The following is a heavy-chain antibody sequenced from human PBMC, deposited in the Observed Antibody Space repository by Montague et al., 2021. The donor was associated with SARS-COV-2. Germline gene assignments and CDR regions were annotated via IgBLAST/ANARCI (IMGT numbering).Heavy chain of an antibody. CDR3: ARDLGGRGNTITIFGVVIPTFDY. CDR2: ISSSGSTI. D-gene: IGHD3-3*01. J-gene: IGHJ4*02. CDR1: GFTFSSYE. V-gene: IGHV3-48*03. Sequence: SRRLSCAASGFTFSSYEMNWVRQAPGKGLEWVSYISSSGSTIYYADSVKGRFTISRDNAKNSLYLQMNSLRAEDTAVYYCARDLGGRGNTITIFGVVIPTFDYWGQGTLVTVSS.